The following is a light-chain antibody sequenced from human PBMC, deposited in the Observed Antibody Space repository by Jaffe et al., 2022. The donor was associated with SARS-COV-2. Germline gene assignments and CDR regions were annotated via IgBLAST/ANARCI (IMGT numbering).Light chain of an antibody. J-gene: IGLJ2*01. V-gene: IGLV1-51*02. CDR1: SSNIGSNY. CDR3: GTWDNSLSAFV. CDR2: ENN. Sequence: QSVLTQPPSVSAAPGQKVTISCSGSSSNIGSNYVSWYQQLPGTAPKYFIYENNKRPFGTPDRFSGSKSGTSATLGITGLQTGDEAHYYCGTWDNSLSAFVFGGGTKLTVL.